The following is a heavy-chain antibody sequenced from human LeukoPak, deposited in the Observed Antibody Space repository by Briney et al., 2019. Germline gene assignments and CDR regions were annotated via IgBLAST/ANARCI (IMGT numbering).Heavy chain of an antibody. CDR3: AREVIAAAGFDY. CDR1: GGSFSGYY. CDR2: INHSGST. J-gene: IGHJ4*02. V-gene: IGHV4-34*01. D-gene: IGHD6-13*01. Sequence: SETLSLTCAVYGGSFSGYYWSWIRQPPGKGLEWIGEINHSGSTNYNPSLKSRVTMSVDTSKNQFSLKLSSVTAADTAVYYCAREVIAAAGFDYWGQGTLVTVSS.